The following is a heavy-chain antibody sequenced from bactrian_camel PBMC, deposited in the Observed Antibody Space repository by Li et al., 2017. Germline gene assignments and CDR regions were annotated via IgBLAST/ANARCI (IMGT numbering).Heavy chain of an antibody. CDR3: KASRSWDCPSPSSGY. D-gene: IGHD3*01. J-gene: IGHJ4*01. CDR1: GYTYTPYC. V-gene: IGHV3S53*01. Sequence: VQPVESGGGSVQAGGSLRLSCAASGYTYTPYCMGWFRQAPGKEREGVASIASYGMTTYADSVTGRFTISKDNAKNTLYLQMNSLKPEDAAMYYCKASRSWDCPSPSSGYWGQGTQVTVS. CDR2: IASYGMT.